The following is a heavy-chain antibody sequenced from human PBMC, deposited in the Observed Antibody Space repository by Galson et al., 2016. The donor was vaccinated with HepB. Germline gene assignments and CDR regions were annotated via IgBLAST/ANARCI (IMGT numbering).Heavy chain of an antibody. V-gene: IGHV3-21*01. CDR3: AAWLLSGSYFLGAFDI. Sequence: SLRLSCAASGFTFDNYAMSWVRQAPGKGLEWVSSISSSSSYIYYADSVKGRFTISRDNAKNSLYLQMNSLRAEDTAVYYCAAWLLSGSYFLGAFDIWGQGTMVTVSS. D-gene: IGHD1-26*01. CDR2: ISSSSSYI. J-gene: IGHJ3*02. CDR1: GFTFDNYA.